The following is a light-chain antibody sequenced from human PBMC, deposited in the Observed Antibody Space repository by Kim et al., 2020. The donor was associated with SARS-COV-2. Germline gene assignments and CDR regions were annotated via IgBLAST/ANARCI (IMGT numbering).Light chain of an antibody. CDR3: QQYNFYPLT. Sequence: SAGDRVTITCRASQRLCNRLAWYQQKPGKAPKFLIYAASNLESGVPSRFSASGSGTEFTLTINSLQPDDFATYYCQQYNFYPLTFGGGTKVDIK. CDR2: AAS. V-gene: IGKV1-5*01. CDR1: QRLCNR. J-gene: IGKJ4*01.